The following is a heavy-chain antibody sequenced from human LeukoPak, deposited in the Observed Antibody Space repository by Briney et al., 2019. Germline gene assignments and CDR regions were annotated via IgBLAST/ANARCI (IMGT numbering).Heavy chain of an antibody. CDR3: ARAAPYCYHMVV. CDR1: GGTFSGYA. V-gene: IGHV1-69*05. J-gene: IGHJ6*03. CDR2: IIPIFGTA. Sequence: ASVKVSCKASGGTFSGYAISWVRQAPGQGLEWMGGIIPIFGTANYAQKFQGRVTITTDKSTSTGYMGLSSLRYEDTAVYYCARAAPYCYHMVVWGKGTTVTVSS.